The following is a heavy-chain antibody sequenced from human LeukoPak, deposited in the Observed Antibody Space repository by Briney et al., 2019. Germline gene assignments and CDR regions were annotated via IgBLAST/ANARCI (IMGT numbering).Heavy chain of an antibody. J-gene: IGHJ4*02. CDR1: GGSISSYY. Sequence: SETLSLTCTVSGGSISSYYWSWIRQPPGKGLEWIGYIYYSGSTNYNPSLKSRVTISVDTSKNQFSLKLSSVTAADTAVYYCARDPGNYGSAFDYWGQGTLVTVSS. V-gene: IGHV4-59*01. D-gene: IGHD4-11*01. CDR2: IYYSGST. CDR3: ARDPGNYGSAFDY.